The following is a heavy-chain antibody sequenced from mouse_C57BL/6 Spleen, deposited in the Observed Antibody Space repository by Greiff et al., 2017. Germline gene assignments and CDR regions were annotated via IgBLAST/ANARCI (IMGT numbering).Heavy chain of an antibody. Sequence: EVMLVESGGGLVKPGGSLKLSCAASGFTFSDYGMHWVRQAPEQGLEWVAYISSGSSTIYYADTVKGRFTISRDNAKNSLFLQMTSLRSEDTAMYYCARGPLGRDLDYWGQGTTLTVSS. CDR3: ARGPLGRDLDY. CDR2: ISSGSSTI. CDR1: GFTFSDYG. D-gene: IGHD4-1*01. J-gene: IGHJ2*01. V-gene: IGHV5-17*01.